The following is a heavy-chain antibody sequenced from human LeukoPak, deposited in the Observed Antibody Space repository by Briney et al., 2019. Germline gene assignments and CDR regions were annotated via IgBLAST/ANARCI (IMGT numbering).Heavy chain of an antibody. J-gene: IGHJ4*02. V-gene: IGHV1-8*01. CDR1: GYTFTSYD. CDR3: AGVSLWFGELLGD. Sequence: ASVKVSCKASGYTFTSYDINWVRQATGQGLEWMGWMNPNSGNTGYAQKFQGRVTMTRNTSISTAYMELSSLRSEDTAVYYCAGVSLWFGELLGDWGQGTLVTVSS. CDR2: MNPNSGNT. D-gene: IGHD3-10*01.